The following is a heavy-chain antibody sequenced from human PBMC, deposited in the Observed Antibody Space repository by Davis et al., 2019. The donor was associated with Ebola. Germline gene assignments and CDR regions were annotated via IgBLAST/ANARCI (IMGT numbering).Heavy chain of an antibody. J-gene: IGHJ4*02. CDR2: INPNSGGT. CDR3: ARDLGMATIRGDY. CDR1: GYTFTGYY. Sequence: AASVKVSCKASGYTFTGYYMHWVRQAPGQGLEWMGRINPNSGGTNYAQKFQGRVTITADKSTSTAYMELSSLRSEDTAVYYCARDLGMATIRGDYWGQGTLVTVSS. V-gene: IGHV1-2*06. D-gene: IGHD5-24*01.